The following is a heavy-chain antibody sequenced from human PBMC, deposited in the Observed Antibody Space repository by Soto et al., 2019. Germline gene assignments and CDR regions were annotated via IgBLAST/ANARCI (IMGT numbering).Heavy chain of an antibody. J-gene: IGHJ4*02. D-gene: IGHD2-15*01. CDR3: AKDDLPRSYYFDY. V-gene: IGHV3-30*18. CDR1: GFTFSSYG. Sequence: GGSLRLSCAASGFTFSSYGMHWVRQAPGKGLEWVAVISYDGSNKYYADSVKGRFTISRDNSKNTLYLQMNSLRAEDTAVYYCAKDDLPRSYYFDYWGQGTLVTVSS. CDR2: ISYDGSNK.